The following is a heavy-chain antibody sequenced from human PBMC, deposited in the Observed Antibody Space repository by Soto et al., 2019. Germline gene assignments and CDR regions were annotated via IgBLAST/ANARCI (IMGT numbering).Heavy chain of an antibody. D-gene: IGHD4-17*01. J-gene: IGHJ4*02. Sequence: PGESLKISCQGSGYNFTKYGISWVRQMPGKGLEWMGRIDPTGSKRIFRPSFQGHVTGSADKSISTAYLQWNSLTAADTAMYFCASVIGGDSEYYFDYWGQGTLVTVSS. CDR3: ASVIGGDSEYYFDY. CDR2: IDPTGSKR. CDR1: GYNFTKYG. V-gene: IGHV5-10-1*01.